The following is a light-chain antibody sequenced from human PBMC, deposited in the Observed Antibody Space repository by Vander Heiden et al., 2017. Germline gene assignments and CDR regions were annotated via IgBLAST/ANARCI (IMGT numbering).Light chain of an antibody. J-gene: IGLJ2*01. CDR1: SSDVGGNNY. V-gene: IGLV2-8*01. CDR3: SSYAGSNNLV. CDR2: EVS. Sequence: QSALTQPPSASGSPGQSVTISCTGTSSDVGGNNYVSWYQQHPGKAHKLMIYEVSKRPSGVPDRFSGSKSGNTASLTVSGLQAEDEADYYCSSYAGSNNLVFGGGTKLTVL.